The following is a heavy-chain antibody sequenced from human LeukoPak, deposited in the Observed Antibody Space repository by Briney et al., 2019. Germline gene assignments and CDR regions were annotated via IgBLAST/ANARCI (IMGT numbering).Heavy chain of an antibody. V-gene: IGHV3-33*06. CDR3: AKEYYVLLVYALGGSFDY. D-gene: IGHD2-8*02. J-gene: IGHJ4*02. Sequence: GRSLRLSCAASGFTFSSYGMHWVRQAPGKGLEWVAVIWYDGSNKFYADSAKGRFTISRDNSKNTLYLQMNSLRAEDTAVYYCAKEYYVLLVYALGGSFDYWGRGTLVTVSS. CDR1: GFTFSSYG. CDR2: IWYDGSNK.